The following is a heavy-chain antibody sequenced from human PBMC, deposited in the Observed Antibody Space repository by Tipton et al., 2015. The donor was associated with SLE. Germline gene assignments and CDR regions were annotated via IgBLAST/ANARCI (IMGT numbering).Heavy chain of an antibody. Sequence: SLRISCAASGINFRNYAMHWVRQAPGKGPEWGAVISYHGSDKYYADSVKGRFTISRDNSKNTLYLQMNSLRAEDTAIYYCARDSGRGFSYGVFEFYFDYWGQGALVTVSS. CDR2: ISYHGSDK. CDR1: GINFRNYA. J-gene: IGHJ4*02. CDR3: ARDSGRGFSYGVFEFYFDY. D-gene: IGHD2-8*01. V-gene: IGHV3-30*04.